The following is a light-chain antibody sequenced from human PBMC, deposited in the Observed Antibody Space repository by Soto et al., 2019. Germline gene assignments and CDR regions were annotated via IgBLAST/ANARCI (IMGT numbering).Light chain of an antibody. V-gene: IGKV3-20*01. Sequence: VLTQTPGTLSLSPGERDTISCRASQSINSSYLAWYQHKPGQAPRLLFYGASSRATGIPHRFSGSASGTDFTLTISRLEPEDCGVYYCQQYGGSPPYTFGQGTRLEIK. CDR1: QSINSSY. CDR3: QQYGGSPPYT. CDR2: GAS. J-gene: IGKJ2*01.